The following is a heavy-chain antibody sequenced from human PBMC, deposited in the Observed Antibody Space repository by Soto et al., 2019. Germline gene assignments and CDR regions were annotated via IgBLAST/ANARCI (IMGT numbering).Heavy chain of an antibody. CDR1: GFTVSSNY. CDR3: ARDTGTTWGDC. J-gene: IGHJ4*02. V-gene: IGHV3-66*01. CDR2: IYSGGST. Sequence: EVQLVESGGGLVQPGGSLRLSCAASGFTVSSNYMSWVRQAPGKGLEWVSVIYSGGSTYYADSVKGRFTISRDNSKNTLYRQMNSLRAEDTAVYYCARDTGTTWGDCWGQGTLVTASS. D-gene: IGHD4-17*01.